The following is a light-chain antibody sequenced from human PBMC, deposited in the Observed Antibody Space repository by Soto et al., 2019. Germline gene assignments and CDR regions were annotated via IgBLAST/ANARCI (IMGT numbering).Light chain of an antibody. Sequence: DIVMTQSPDSLAVSLGERATINCKSSQSVLYSSNNKNYLAWYQQKPGQPPKLLIYWASTRESGVPDRFSGSGSGTEFPLTISSLQAEDVAVDYCQQYYSTPLTFGGGTKVEIK. V-gene: IGKV4-1*01. CDR1: QSVLYSSNNKNY. J-gene: IGKJ4*01. CDR3: QQYYSTPLT. CDR2: WAS.